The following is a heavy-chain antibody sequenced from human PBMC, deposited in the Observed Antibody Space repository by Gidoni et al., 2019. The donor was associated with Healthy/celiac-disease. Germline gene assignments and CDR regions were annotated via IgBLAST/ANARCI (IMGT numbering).Heavy chain of an antibody. CDR1: GFPFSSYA. CDR3: ARDGDSGSYFFDY. D-gene: IGHD1-26*01. J-gene: IGHJ4*02. Sequence: QVQLVESGGGGVQPGRSLRLSGAASGFPFSSYAMHWVRQAPGKGLEWVAVISYDGSNKYYADSVKGRFTISRDNSKNTLYLQMNSLRAEDTAVYYCARDGDSGSYFFDYWGQGTLVTVSS. CDR2: ISYDGSNK. V-gene: IGHV3-30-3*01.